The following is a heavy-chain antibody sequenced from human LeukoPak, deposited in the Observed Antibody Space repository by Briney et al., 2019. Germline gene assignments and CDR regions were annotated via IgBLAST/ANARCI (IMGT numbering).Heavy chain of an antibody. CDR2: IIPIFGTA. CDR1: GGTFSSYA. V-gene: IGHV1-69*05. CDR3: ARARYYYDSNGYGLDY. D-gene: IGHD3-22*01. J-gene: IGHJ4*02. Sequence: ASVKVSCKASGGTFSSYAISWVRQAPGQGLEWMGRIIPIFGTANYAQKFQGRVTITTDESTSTAYMELSSLRSEDTAVYYCARARYYYDSNGYGLDYWGPGTLVTVSS.